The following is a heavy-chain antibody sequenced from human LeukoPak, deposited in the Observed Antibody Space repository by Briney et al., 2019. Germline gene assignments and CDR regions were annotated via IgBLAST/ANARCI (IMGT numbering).Heavy chain of an antibody. V-gene: IGHV1-46*01. D-gene: IGHD3-22*01. CDR1: GYTFTSYY. CDR3: ARDLNYYDSSGYYVDY. CDR2: INPSGGST. Sequence: GASVKVSCKASGYTFTSYYMHWVRQAPGQGLEWMGVINPSGGSTSYAQKFQGRVTMTRDTSTSTVYMELSSLRSEDTAVYYCARDLNYYDSSGYYVDYWGQGTLVTVSS. J-gene: IGHJ4*02.